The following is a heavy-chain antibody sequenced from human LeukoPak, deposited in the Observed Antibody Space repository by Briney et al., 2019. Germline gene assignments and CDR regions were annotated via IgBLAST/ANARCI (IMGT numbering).Heavy chain of an antibody. CDR3: ARELYYYDSSGPWDYYGMDV. Sequence: SETLSLTCAVYGGSFSGYYWSWIRQPPGKGLEWIGEINQSGSTNYNPSLKSRVTISVDTSKNQFSLKLSSVTAADTAVYYCARELYYYDSSGPWDYYGMDVWGQGTTVTVSS. CDR2: INQSGST. D-gene: IGHD3-22*01. J-gene: IGHJ6*02. CDR1: GGSFSGYY. V-gene: IGHV4-34*01.